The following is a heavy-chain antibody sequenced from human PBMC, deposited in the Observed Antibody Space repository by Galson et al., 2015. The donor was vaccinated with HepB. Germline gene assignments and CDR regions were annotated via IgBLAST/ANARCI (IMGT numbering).Heavy chain of an antibody. CDR2: INWNGGST. Sequence: SLRLSCAASGFTFDDYGMSWVRQAPGKGLEWVSGINWNGGSTGYADSVKGRFTISRDNAKNSLYLQMNSLRAEDTALYYCARDLVWSSFRPSAFDIWGQGTMVTVSS. D-gene: IGHD3-3*01. CDR1: GFTFDDYG. J-gene: IGHJ3*02. CDR3: ARDLVWSSFRPSAFDI. V-gene: IGHV3-20*04.